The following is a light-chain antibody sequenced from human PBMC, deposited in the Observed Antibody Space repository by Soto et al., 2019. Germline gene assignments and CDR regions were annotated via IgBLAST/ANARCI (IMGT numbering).Light chain of an antibody. CDR2: GAS. CDR1: QTIATF. CDR3: QLSHSTLA. Sequence: DIQMTQSPSSLSASVGDRVTITCRASQTIATFLNWYQQKPGKAPKLLIYGASTLQSGVPSRFSGSGSGSDLNIIISSLQPEDSATYSCQLSHSTLAFGQGTRLEIK. J-gene: IGKJ5*01. V-gene: IGKV1-39*01.